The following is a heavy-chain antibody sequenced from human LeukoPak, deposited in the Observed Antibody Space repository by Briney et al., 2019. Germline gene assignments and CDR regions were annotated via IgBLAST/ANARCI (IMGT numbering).Heavy chain of an antibody. Sequence: GGSLRLSCSASGFTFSIYGMSWVRQAPGKGLEWVSGISDSGDTTYYADSVKGRFTISRDNSKSTLYLQMNSLTVEDTAVYYCAKIRAARPGYWGQGTLVTVSS. V-gene: IGHV3-23*01. CDR2: ISDSGDTT. CDR3: AKIRAARPGY. J-gene: IGHJ4*02. CDR1: GFTFSIYG. D-gene: IGHD6-6*01.